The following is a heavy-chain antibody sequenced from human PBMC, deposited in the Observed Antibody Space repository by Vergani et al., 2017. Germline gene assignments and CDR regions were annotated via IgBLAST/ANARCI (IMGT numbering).Heavy chain of an antibody. Sequence: DVQLVESGGDLVQPGGSLRLSCAASGFTFSSYSMNWVRQAPGKGLEWISYISTTSDTIYYADSVRGRVTISRDNAKNSLYLEMNSLRVEDTAVYFCARPLVAGKGGYWGQGTRVAVSS. CDR2: ISTTSDTI. CDR1: GFTFSSYS. V-gene: IGHV3-48*01. J-gene: IGHJ4*02. CDR3: ARPLVAGKGGY. D-gene: IGHD6-19*01.